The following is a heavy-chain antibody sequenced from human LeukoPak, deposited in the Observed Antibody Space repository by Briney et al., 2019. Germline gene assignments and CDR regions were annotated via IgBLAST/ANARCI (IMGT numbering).Heavy chain of an antibody. Sequence: PSETLSLTCTVSGDSISYYYWSWLRQPAGKGLEWIGRIYSDGSTNYNPSLKSRVTISVDTSKNQFSLKLSSVTAADTAVYYCARRSIAVAGTSGFDPWGQGTLVTVSS. CDR1: GDSISYYY. V-gene: IGHV4-4*07. CDR3: ARRSIAVAGTSGFDP. D-gene: IGHD6-19*01. J-gene: IGHJ5*02. CDR2: IYSDGST.